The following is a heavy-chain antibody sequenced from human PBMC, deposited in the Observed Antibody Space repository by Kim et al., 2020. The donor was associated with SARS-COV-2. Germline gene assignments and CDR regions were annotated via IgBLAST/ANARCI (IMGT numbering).Heavy chain of an antibody. CDR1: GFTFSDYY. CDR2: ISSSGSTI. CDR3: ARVSPIYDTPGAFDI. J-gene: IGHJ3*02. D-gene: IGHD3-22*01. V-gene: IGHV3-11*04. Sequence: GGSLRLSCAASGFTFSDYYMSWIRQAPGKGLEWVSYISSSGSTIYYADSVKGRFTISRDNAKNSLYLQMNSLRAEDTAVYYCARVSPIYDTPGAFDIWGQGTMVTVSS.